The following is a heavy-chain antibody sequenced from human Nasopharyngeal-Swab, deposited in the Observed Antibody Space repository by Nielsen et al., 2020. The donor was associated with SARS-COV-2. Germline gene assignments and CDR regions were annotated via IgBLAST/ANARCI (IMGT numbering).Heavy chain of an antibody. V-gene: IGHV1-58*01. Sequence: SVKVSCKASGFTFTSSAVQWVRQARGQRLEWIGWIVVGSGNTNYAQKFQERVTITRDMSTSTAYMELSSLRSEDTAVYYCSAYGSGSRAFDYWGQGTLVTVSS. D-gene: IGHD3-10*01. CDR1: GFTFTSSA. CDR2: IVVGSGNT. CDR3: SAYGSGSRAFDY. J-gene: IGHJ4*02.